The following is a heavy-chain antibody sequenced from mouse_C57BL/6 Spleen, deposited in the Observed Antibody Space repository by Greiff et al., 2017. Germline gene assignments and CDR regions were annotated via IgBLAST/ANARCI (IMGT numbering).Heavy chain of an antibody. CDR3: ARGRSYYDYPWFAY. D-gene: IGHD2-4*01. Sequence: DVQLQESGPGLVKPSQSLSLTCSVTGYSITSGYYWNWIRQFPGNKLEWMGYISYDGSNNYNPSLKNRISITRDTSKNQFFLKLNSVTTEDTATYYCARGRSYYDYPWFAYWGQGTLVTVSA. CDR2: ISYDGSN. V-gene: IGHV3-6*01. J-gene: IGHJ3*01. CDR1: GYSITSGYY.